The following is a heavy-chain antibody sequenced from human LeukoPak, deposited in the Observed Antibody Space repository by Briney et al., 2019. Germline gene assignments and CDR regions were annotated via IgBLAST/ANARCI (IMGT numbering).Heavy chain of an antibody. CDR2: ISSSSSYI. J-gene: IGHJ4*02. CDR3: ARAESGSYSEPFDY. Sequence: GGSLRLSCAASGFTFSSYSMNWVRQAPGKGLEWVSSISSSSSYIYYADSVKGRFTISRDNAKNSLYLQMNSLRAEDTAVYYCARAESGSYSEPFDYWGQGTLVTVSS. V-gene: IGHV3-21*01. D-gene: IGHD1-26*01. CDR1: GFTFSSYS.